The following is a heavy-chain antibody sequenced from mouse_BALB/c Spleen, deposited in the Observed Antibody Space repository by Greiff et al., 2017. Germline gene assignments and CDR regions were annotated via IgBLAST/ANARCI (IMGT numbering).Heavy chain of an antibody. J-gene: IGHJ4*01. V-gene: IGHV1-9*01. CDR2: ILPGSGST. Sequence: VQLQQSGAELMKPGASVKISCKATGYTFSSYWIEWVKQRPGHGLEWIGEILPGSGSTNYNEKFKDKATLNVDKSSSTAYMQLSSPTSEDSAVYYCAREGDYRAMDYWGQGTSVTVSS. CDR1: GYTFSSYW. D-gene: IGHD2-4*01. CDR3: AREGDYRAMDY.